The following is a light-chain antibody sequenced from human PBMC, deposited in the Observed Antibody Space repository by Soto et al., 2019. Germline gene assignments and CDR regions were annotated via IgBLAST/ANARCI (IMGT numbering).Light chain of an antibody. J-gene: IGKJ2*01. V-gene: IGKV1-5*01. CDR1: QSISTD. CDR2: HAY. Sequence: DIQMTQSPSTLSASVGDRVTITCRASQSISTDLAWYQQKPGKAPKLLIYHAYNLESGVPSRFSGRGSGTEFTLTISSLQPDDFATYYCQQYNRYSYTFGQGTKMEIK. CDR3: QQYNRYSYT.